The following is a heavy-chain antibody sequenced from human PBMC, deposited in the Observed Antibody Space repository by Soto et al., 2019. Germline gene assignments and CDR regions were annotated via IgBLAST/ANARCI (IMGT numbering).Heavy chain of an antibody. CDR1: GFIFSKAW. Sequence: PGGSLRLSCAASGFIFSKAWMSWIRQPPGKGLEWIGEINHSGNTNYNPSLKSRVTISVDTSKNQLFLNLSSVTAADTAMYYCARHHVRGRTIAGAAEFWGQGTLVTVSS. J-gene: IGHJ4*02. V-gene: IGHV4-34*01. D-gene: IGHD6-13*01. CDR2: INHSGNT. CDR3: ARHHVRGRTIAGAAEF.